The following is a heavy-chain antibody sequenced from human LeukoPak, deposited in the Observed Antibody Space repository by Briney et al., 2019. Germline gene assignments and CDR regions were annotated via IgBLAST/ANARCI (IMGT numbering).Heavy chain of an antibody. CDR1: VVSFSGYY. V-gene: IGHV4-34*10. CDR3: ARAISSSWYEYYFDY. D-gene: IGHD6-13*01. J-gene: IGHJ4*02. Sequence: SETLSLTCAVYVVSFSGYYWSWIRQPPGKELEWIGEINHGGSTNYNPSLKSRVTMSVDTSKNQFSLKLSSVTAADTAVYYCARAISSSWYEYYFDYWGQGTLVTVSS. CDR2: INHGGST.